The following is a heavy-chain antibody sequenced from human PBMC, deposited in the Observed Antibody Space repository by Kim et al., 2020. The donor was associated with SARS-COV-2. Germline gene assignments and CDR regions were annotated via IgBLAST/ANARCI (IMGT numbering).Heavy chain of an antibody. D-gene: IGHD6-6*01. Sequence: GGSLRLSCAGFGFSFNNYSMNWVRQTPGRGLEWVSSISSTSSHLFYGDSVKGRFSISRDNAKNSLFLQMNSLTGEDAGVYYCARGPPLSSSYHRKYGMD. CDR1: GFSFNNYS. V-gene: IGHV3-21*04. CDR3: ARGPPLSSSYHRKYGMD. J-gene: IGHJ6*01. CDR2: ISSTSSHL.